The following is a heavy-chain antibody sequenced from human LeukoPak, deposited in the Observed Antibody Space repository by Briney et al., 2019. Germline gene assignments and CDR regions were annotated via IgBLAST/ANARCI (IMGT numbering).Heavy chain of an antibody. CDR3: ARDGDLRPGSLAARPVGLFGY. J-gene: IGHJ4*02. Sequence: GRSLRLSCAASGFTFSSYAMHWARQAPGKGLEWVAVISYDGSNKYYADSVKGRFTISRDNSKNTLYLQMNSLRAEDTAVYYCARDGDLRPGSLAARPVGLFGYWGQGTLVTVSS. V-gene: IGHV3-30-3*01. D-gene: IGHD6-6*01. CDR1: GFTFSSYA. CDR2: ISYDGSNK.